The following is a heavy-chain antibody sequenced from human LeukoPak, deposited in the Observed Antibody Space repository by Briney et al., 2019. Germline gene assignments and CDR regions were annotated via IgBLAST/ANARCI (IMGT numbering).Heavy chain of an antibody. CDR1: GYTFTSYY. CDR3: TSPSIAARPIDY. D-gene: IGHD6-6*01. CDR2: IRSKANSYAT. J-gene: IGHJ4*02. Sequence: KVSCKASGYTFTSYYMHWVRQAPGQGLEWVGRIRSKANSYATAYAASVKGRFTISRDDSKNTAYLQMNSLKTEDTAVYYCTSPSIAARPIDYWGQGTLVTVSS. V-gene: IGHV3-73*01.